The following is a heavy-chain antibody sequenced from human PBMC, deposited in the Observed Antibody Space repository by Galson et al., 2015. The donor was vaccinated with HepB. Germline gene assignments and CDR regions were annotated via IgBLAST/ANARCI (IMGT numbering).Heavy chain of an antibody. D-gene: IGHD1-20*01. CDR1: GGSFTNYA. CDR3: TTPRNLNFERTFDI. Sequence: VKVSSKASGGSFTNYAFSWVRLAPGQGLEWMGRFMPVLGTSTVAQQFQGRVTTTADESTSTAYMELSSLRSGDTAVYYCTTPRNLNFERTFDIWGQGTVVTVSS. V-gene: IGHV1-69*11. J-gene: IGHJ3*02. CDR2: FMPVLGTS.